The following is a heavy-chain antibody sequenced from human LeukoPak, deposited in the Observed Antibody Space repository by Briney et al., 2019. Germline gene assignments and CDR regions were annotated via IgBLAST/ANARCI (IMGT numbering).Heavy chain of an antibody. CDR3: AKQGAVRQDYYMDV. CDR2: IIPTFGAP. Sequence: SVNVSCKASGGSFSSYAITWVRQAPGQGLEWMGRIIPTFGAPTYAQKFQGRVTITADMGSNTAYLELTSLTSEDTALYFCAKQGAVRQDYYMDVWGNGTTVTASS. CDR1: GGSFSSYA. D-gene: IGHD3-16*01. J-gene: IGHJ6*03. V-gene: IGHV1-69*06.